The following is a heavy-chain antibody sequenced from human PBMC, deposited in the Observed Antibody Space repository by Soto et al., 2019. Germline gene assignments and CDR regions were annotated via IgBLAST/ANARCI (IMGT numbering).Heavy chain of an antibody. J-gene: IGHJ4*02. V-gene: IGHV3-23*01. CDR3: AKVGVRYCSGGSCYFHY. CDR1: GFTFGSYA. CDR2: ISGGGDST. D-gene: IGHD2-15*01. Sequence: EVQLLESGGDLVQPGGSLRLSCAASGFTFGSYAMTWVRQAPGKGLEWVSAISGGGDSTYYADSVQGRFTISRDNSRTTLYLQINSLRAEDTAVYYCAKVGVRYCSGGSCYFHYWGQGTLVTVSS.